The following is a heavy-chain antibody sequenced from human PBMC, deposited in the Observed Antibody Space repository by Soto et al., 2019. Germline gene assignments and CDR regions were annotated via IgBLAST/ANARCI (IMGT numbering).Heavy chain of an antibody. J-gene: IGHJ6*02. CDR1: GGSINAFF. Sequence: TCTVSGGSINAFFWSWVRQPPGKGLESIGYIFYSGSTNYNPSLKSRVTISLDTSKTQFSLNLTSVTAADTAVYYCATQTGLYYYGMDVWGQGTTVTVSS. V-gene: IGHV4-59*01. CDR3: ATQTGLYYYGMDV. CDR2: IFYSGST.